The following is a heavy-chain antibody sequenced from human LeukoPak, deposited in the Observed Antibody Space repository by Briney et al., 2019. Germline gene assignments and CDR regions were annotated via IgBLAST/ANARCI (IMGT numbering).Heavy chain of an antibody. CDR3: AKKTPGTYPFDY. CDR2: IFGSGGST. V-gene: IGHV3-23*01. D-gene: IGHD6-13*01. Sequence: GGSLRLSCAASGFTFSSYAMYWVRQAPGKGLEWVSGIFGSGGSTHYADSVKGRFTISRDNSRNTLYLQMTSLRADDTAVYYCAKKTPGTYPFDYWGQGTLVTVSP. J-gene: IGHJ4*02. CDR1: GFTFSSYA.